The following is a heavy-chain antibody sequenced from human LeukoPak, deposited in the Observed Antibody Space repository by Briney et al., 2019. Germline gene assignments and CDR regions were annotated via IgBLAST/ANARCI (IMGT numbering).Heavy chain of an antibody. CDR1: GFTFSSYI. J-gene: IGHJ4*02. CDR2: ISSSSSTI. V-gene: IGHV3-48*02. Sequence: GGSLRLSCAASGFTFSSYIMNWVRQAPGKGLEWVSYISSSSSTIYYADSVKGRFTISRDNAKNSLYLQMNSLRDEDTAVYYCATQNTFGGVIGYFDYWGQGTLVTVSS. CDR3: ATQNTFGGVIGYFDY. D-gene: IGHD3-16*02.